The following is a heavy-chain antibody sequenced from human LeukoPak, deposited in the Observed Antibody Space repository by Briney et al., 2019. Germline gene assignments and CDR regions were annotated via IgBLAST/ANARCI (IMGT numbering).Heavy chain of an antibody. CDR2: ITSNGDKT. Sequence: PGGSLRLSCAASGFTFSSHAMHWVRQAPGKGLEYVSAITSNGDKTYYGNSVKGRFTISRDNSKNTLYLQMGSLRIEDMAVYYCARGGATTLFDYWGQGTLVTVSS. D-gene: IGHD1-26*01. J-gene: IGHJ4*02. CDR3: ARGGATTLFDY. CDR1: GFTFSSHA. V-gene: IGHV3-64*01.